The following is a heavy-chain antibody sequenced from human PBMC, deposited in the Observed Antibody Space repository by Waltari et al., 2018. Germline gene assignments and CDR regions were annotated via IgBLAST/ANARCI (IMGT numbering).Heavy chain of an antibody. CDR1: GLTFSRYY. Sequence: QVYLVASGGGAVLPGGPLGISCVAPGLTFSRYYMHWARQAPGKGLEWVALIRYDGSRKFYADSVKARFTISRDNSRDTLFLEMNSLTHADTAMYYCATEMPTSSPALWGRGTLVTVSS. J-gene: IGHJ4*02. CDR2: IRYDGSRK. D-gene: IGHD3-3*02. V-gene: IGHV3-30*02. CDR3: ATEMPTSSPAL.